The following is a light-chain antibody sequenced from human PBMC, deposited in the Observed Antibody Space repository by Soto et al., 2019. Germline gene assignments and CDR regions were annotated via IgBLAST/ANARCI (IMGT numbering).Light chain of an antibody. CDR1: PSVTNF. J-gene: IGKJ5*01. Sequence: EIVLTQSPATLSLSPGERATLSCRASPSVTNFLAWYQQKPGQAPRLLIYGAFNRATGIPARFSGSGSWTDFTITISSLEPDDSAVYYCQQRHVWPPVTFGQGTRLEIK. CDR3: QQRHVWPPVT. V-gene: IGKV3-11*01. CDR2: GAF.